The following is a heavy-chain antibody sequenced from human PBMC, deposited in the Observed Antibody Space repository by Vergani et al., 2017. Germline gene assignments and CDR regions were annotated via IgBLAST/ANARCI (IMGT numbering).Heavy chain of an antibody. D-gene: IGHD6-19*01. CDR2: IYYSGST. V-gene: IGHV4-30-4*08. CDR1: GGSISSGDYY. Sequence: QVQLHESGPGLVKPSETLSLTCTVSGGSISSGDYYWSWIRQPPGKGLEWIGFIYYSGSTYYNPSLKSRVTISADTSKNLFSLNVSSVTAADTAVYYCARVREGGGWAFDYWGQGTLVTVSS. CDR3: ARVREGGGWAFDY. J-gene: IGHJ4*02.